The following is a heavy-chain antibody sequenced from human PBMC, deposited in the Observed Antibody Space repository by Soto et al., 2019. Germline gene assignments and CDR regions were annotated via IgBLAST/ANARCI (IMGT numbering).Heavy chain of an antibody. Sequence: LRLSCAASGFTFSSYAMHWVRQAPGKGLEWVAVISYDGSNKYYADSVKGRFTISRDNSKNTLYLQINSLRAEDTAVYYCASAAGPTATDAFDIWGQGTMVTVSS. V-gene: IGHV3-30-3*01. CDR1: GFTFSSYA. J-gene: IGHJ3*02. CDR3: ASAAGPTATDAFDI. CDR2: ISYDGSNK. D-gene: IGHD5-18*01.